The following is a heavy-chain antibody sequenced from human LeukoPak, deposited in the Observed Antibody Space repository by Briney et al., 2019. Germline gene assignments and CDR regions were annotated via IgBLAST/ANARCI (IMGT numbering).Heavy chain of an antibody. CDR2: INPNSGGT. Sequence: GASVKVSCXASGYTFTSYYMHWVRQATGQGLEWMRRINPNSGGTNYAQKFQGRVTMTRGTSISTAYMELSRLRSDDTAVYYCARGGRWPPDYWGQGTLVTVSS. J-gene: IGHJ4*02. CDR3: ARGGRWPPDY. D-gene: IGHD4-23*01. CDR1: GYTFTSYY. V-gene: IGHV1-2*06.